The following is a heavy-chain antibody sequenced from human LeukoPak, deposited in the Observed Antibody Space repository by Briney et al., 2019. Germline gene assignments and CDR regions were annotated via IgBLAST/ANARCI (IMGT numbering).Heavy chain of an antibody. CDR3: AKDRAVTTVDYYYGMDV. Sequence: TGGSLRLSCAASGLTFSSYAMSWVRQAPGKGLEWVSAISGSGGSTYYADSVKGRFTISRDNSKNTLYLQMNSLRAEDTAVYYCAKDRAVTTVDYYYGMDVWGQGTTVTVSS. CDR2: ISGSGGST. CDR1: GLTFSSYA. V-gene: IGHV3-23*01. J-gene: IGHJ6*02. D-gene: IGHD4-17*01.